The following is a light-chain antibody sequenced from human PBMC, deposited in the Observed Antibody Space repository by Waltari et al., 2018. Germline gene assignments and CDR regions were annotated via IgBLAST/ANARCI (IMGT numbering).Light chain of an antibody. CDR2: KVI. V-gene: IGLV2-23*02. CDR3: CSYAGRNIWV. CDR1: SSAVGFYNL. J-gene: IGLJ3*02. Sequence: QSALTQPASVSGSPEQPITISCTGTSSAVGFYNLFSWYQPHPGKATELVVYKVISRPTGVSNRFSGSKSGNTASLTISGLQAEDEADYYCCSYAGRNIWVFGGGTKLTVL.